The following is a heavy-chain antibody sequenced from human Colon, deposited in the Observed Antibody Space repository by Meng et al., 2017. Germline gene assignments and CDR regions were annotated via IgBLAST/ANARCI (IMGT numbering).Heavy chain of an antibody. CDR1: GFTFSSYE. CDR3: ARELTGVMGDACNI. D-gene: IGHD7-27*01. V-gene: IGHV3-48*03. Sequence: GESLKISCAASGFTFSSYEMNWVRQAPGKGLEWVSYISTSGTTISYADSVKGRFTTSRDNAKNSLYLQMNSLRAEDTAVYYCARELTGVMGDACNIWGQGTVVTVSS. CDR2: ISTSGTTI. J-gene: IGHJ3*02.